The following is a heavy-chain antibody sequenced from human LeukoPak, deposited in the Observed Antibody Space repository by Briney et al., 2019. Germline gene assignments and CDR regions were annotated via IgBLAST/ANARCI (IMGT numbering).Heavy chain of an antibody. CDR2: IGGSSDFT. J-gene: IGHJ4*02. V-gene: IGHV3-23*01. Sequence: PGGSLRLSCAASGSTFSDYAMSWVRQAPGKGLEWVSAIGGSSDFTYYAEYVKGRFTTSRDNSKETLYLQMNSLRAEDTAVYYCAKADRGWGVISKDWGQGTLVTVSS. CDR3: AKADRGWGVISKD. CDR1: GSTFSDYA. D-gene: IGHD3-10*01.